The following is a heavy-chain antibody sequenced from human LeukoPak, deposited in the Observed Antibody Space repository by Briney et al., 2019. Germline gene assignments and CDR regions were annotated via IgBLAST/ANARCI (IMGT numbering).Heavy chain of an antibody. CDR2: ISSSGSTI. V-gene: IGHV3-11*01. D-gene: IGHD3-9*01. CDR3: ASTPTGLGAYYYYGMDV. Sequence: GGSLRLSCAASGFTFSDYYMSWIRQAPGKGLEWVSYISSSGSTIYYADPVKGRFTISRDNAKNSLYLQMNSLRAEDTAVYYCASTPTGLGAYYYYGMDVWGQGTTVTVSS. J-gene: IGHJ6*02. CDR1: GFTFSDYY.